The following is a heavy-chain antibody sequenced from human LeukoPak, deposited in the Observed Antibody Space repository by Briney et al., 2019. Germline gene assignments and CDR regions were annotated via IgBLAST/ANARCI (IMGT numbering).Heavy chain of an antibody. D-gene: IGHD1-26*01. CDR2: INHSGST. J-gene: IGHJ6*03. CDR1: GGSISSGSYY. V-gene: IGHV4-39*07. Sequence: SETLSLTCTVSGGSISSGSYYWSWIRQPPGKGLEWIGEINHSGSTNYNPSLKSRVTISVDTSKNQFSLKLSSVTAADTAVYYCAGGEWELLSGYYYYYMDVWGKGTTVTVSS. CDR3: AGGEWELLSGYYYYYMDV.